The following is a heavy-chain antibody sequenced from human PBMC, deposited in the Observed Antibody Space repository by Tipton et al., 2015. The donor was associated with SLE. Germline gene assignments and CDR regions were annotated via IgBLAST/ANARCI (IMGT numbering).Heavy chain of an antibody. V-gene: IGHV4-59*11. Sequence: LRLSCTVSGGSISSHYWSWIRQPPGKGLEWIGYIYYSGSINYNPSLKSRVTISVDTSKNQFSLKLSSVTAADTAVYYCARGTQLWLPFDYWGQGTLVTVSS. CDR2: IYYSGSI. CDR3: ARGTQLWLPFDY. D-gene: IGHD5-18*01. CDR1: GGSISSHY. J-gene: IGHJ4*02.